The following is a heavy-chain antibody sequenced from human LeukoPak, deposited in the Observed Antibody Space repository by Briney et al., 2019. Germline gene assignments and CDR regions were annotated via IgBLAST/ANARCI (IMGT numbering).Heavy chain of an antibody. J-gene: IGHJ2*01. V-gene: IGHV4-39*01. Sequence: PSETLSLTCTVSGGSISSSSYYWGWIRQPPGKGLEWIGSIYYSGSTYYNPSLKSRVTISVDTSKNQFSLKLSSVTAADTAVYYCARQVYYDSSGLNWYFDLWGRGTLVTVSS. CDR1: GGSISSSSYY. CDR3: ARQVYYDSSGLNWYFDL. D-gene: IGHD3-22*01. CDR2: IYYSGST.